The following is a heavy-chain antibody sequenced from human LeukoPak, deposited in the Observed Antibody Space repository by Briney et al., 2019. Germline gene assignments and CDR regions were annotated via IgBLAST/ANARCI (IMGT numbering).Heavy chain of an antibody. V-gene: IGHV3-48*03. Sequence: GGSLRLSCAASGFTFSSYEMNWVRQAPGKGLEWVSYISRSGSSIYYADSVKGRFTISRDNAKNSLYLQMNSLRAEDTAVYYCARKEYDILTGYSSFDYWGQGTLVTVSS. CDR3: ARKEYDILTGYSSFDY. CDR2: ISRSGSSI. J-gene: IGHJ4*02. CDR1: GFTFSSYE. D-gene: IGHD3-9*01.